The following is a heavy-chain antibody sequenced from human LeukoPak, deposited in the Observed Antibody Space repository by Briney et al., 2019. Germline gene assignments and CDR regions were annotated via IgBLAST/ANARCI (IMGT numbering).Heavy chain of an antibody. J-gene: IGHJ4*02. Sequence: GGSLRLSCAGSGFTFSDYYMSWIRQAPGKGLEWVSYISSSGSTIYYADSVKGRFTISRDNAKNSLYLQMNSLRAEDTAVYYCARDRQAGSYYFDYWGQGTLVTVSS. CDR3: ARDRQAGSYYFDY. D-gene: IGHD3-10*01. CDR1: GFTFSDYY. V-gene: IGHV3-11*01. CDR2: ISSSGSTI.